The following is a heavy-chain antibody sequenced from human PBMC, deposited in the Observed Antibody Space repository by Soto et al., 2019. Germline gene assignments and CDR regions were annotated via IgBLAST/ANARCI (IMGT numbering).Heavy chain of an antibody. V-gene: IGHV2-5*02. CDR2: LYWDDDE. Sequence: QITLKESGPTQVKPTQTLTLTCSFSGFSLNTDGEGVGWVRQPPGEALEWLALLYWDDDERYSPSLKPRLPTPKDPSNNRVVRIMTVIDPVNTAPFFCAHSGNLITEYAQLVDVYYWCQGALGTFS. CDR1: GFSLNTDGEG. J-gene: IGHJ4*02. CDR3: AHSGNLITEYAQLVDVYY. D-gene: IGHD6-13*01.